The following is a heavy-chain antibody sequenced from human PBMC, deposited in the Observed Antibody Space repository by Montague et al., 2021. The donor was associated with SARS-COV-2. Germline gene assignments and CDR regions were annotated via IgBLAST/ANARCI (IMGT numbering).Heavy chain of an antibody. D-gene: IGHD3-10*01. CDR3: ARVKWGYYYGLGDSAHFDY. CDR2: IYYSGST. CDR1: GGSISSYY. J-gene: IGHJ4*01. Sequence: SETLSLTCTVSGGSISSYYWSWIRQPPGKGLEWIGYIYYSGSTNYNPSLKSRVTISVDTSKNQFSLKLSSVTAADTAVYYCARVKWGYYYGLGDSAHFDYWGQGTLVTVSS. V-gene: IGHV4-59*01.